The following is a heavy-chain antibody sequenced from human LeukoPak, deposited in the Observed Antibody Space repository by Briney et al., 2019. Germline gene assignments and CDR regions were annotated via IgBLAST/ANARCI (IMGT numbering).Heavy chain of an antibody. CDR2: ISHDGGNT. CDR1: GFTFSNYA. D-gene: IGHD6-13*01. J-gene: IGHJ4*02. Sequence: GGSLRLSCSASGFTFSNYAIHWVRQAPGKGLAYVSTISHDGGNTNYADSVKGRFTISRDNSKNTLYLQMSSLRAEDTAVYYCVKAAGSWYGYFDYWGQGTLVTVSS. CDR3: VKAAGSWYGYFDY. V-gene: IGHV3-64D*06.